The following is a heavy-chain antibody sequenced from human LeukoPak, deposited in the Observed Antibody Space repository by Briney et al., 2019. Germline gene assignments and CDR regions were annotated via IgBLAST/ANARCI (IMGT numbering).Heavy chain of an antibody. V-gene: IGHV5-51*01. CDR3: ARRKGDGYNSPFDY. CDR1: GYSFPNYW. J-gene: IGHJ4*02. Sequence: GESLKISFKGSGYSFPNYWIGWVRQMPGQGLEWMGIIYPADSDTRYSPSFQGQVTISADKSINTAYLQWTSLKASDTAMYYCARRKGDGYNSPFDYWGQGTLVTVSS. D-gene: IGHD5-24*01. CDR2: IYPADSDT.